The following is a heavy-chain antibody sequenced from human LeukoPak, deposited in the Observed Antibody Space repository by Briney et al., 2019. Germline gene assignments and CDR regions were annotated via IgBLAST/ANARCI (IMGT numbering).Heavy chain of an antibody. CDR1: GYTFTSYD. CDR3: ARAPPHYYGSESLPAY. Sequence: GASVKVSCKASGYTFTSYDINWVRQATGQGLEWMGWMNPNSGNTGYAQKFQGRVTMTRNTSISTAYMELSSLRSEDTAVYYCARAPPHYYGSESLPAYWGQGTLVTVSS. J-gene: IGHJ4*02. CDR2: MNPNSGNT. V-gene: IGHV1-8*01. D-gene: IGHD3-10*01.